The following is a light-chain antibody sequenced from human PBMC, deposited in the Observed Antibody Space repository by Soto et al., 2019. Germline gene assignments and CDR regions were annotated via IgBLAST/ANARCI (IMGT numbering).Light chain of an antibody. Sequence: DIVMTQSPLSLPFTPGEPASISCRSSQSLLQSDGYSYLAWYLQKPGQSPQLLIYVASNRASGVPDRFSGSGSGTDFTLKISRVEAEYVGVYYCMQALQTPVTFGEGTRLAVK. CDR2: VAS. CDR1: QSLLQSDGYSY. V-gene: IGKV2-28*01. J-gene: IGKJ5*01. CDR3: MQALQTPVT.